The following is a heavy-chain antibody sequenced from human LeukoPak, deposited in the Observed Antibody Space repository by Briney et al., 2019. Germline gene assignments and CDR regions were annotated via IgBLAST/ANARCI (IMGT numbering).Heavy chain of an antibody. D-gene: IGHD4-23*01. CDR2: FDPEDGET. Sequence: ASVKLSCKVSGYTLTELSMHWVRHAPGKGLEWMGGFDPEDGETIYAQKFQRRVTMTEDTSTDTAYMELSSLRSDDTAVYYCATAEGGGNSVNTGFVYWGQGTLVTVSS. J-gene: IGHJ4*02. CDR1: GYTLTELS. V-gene: IGHV1-24*01. CDR3: ATAEGGGNSVNTGFVY.